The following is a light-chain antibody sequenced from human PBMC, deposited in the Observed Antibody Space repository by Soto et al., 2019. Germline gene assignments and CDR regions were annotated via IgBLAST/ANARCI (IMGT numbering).Light chain of an antibody. Sequence: QLVLTQSSSASASLGSSVKLTCTLSSGHSSYIIAWHQQQPGKAPRYLMKVEGSGSYNKGSGVPDRFSGSSSGAGRYLTISNLQSEDEADYYCCSYAGSSTPVVFGGGTKLTVL. CDR2: VEGSGSY. J-gene: IGLJ2*01. V-gene: IGLV4-60*03. CDR1: SGHSSYI. CDR3: CSYAGSSTPVV.